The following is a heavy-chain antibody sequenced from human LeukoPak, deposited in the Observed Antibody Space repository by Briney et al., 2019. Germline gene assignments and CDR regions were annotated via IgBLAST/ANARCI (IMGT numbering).Heavy chain of an antibody. CDR3: ARTTVTTDDAFDI. J-gene: IGHJ3*02. CDR2: INHSGST. Sequence: SETLSLTCAVYGGFFSAYYLSCSRQPPGQGREGIGEINHSGSTNYDPSLKSRVTISVDTSKNQFSLKLSSVTGADPAVYYCARTTVTTDDAFDIWRQGTMVTVSS. V-gene: IGHV4-34*01. D-gene: IGHD4-11*01. CDR1: GGFFSAYY.